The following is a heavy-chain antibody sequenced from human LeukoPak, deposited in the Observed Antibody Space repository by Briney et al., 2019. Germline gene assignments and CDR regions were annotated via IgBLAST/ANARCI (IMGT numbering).Heavy chain of an antibody. CDR3: ARGGDSSSWYAFDY. Sequence: SETLSLTSAVYGGSFSGYYWSWIRQPPGKGLEWIGEINHSGSTNYNPSLKSRVTISVDTSKNQFSLKLSSVTAADTAVYCCARGGDSSSWYAFDYWGQGTLVTVSS. D-gene: IGHD6-13*01. CDR2: INHSGST. CDR1: GGSFSGYY. V-gene: IGHV4-34*01. J-gene: IGHJ4*02.